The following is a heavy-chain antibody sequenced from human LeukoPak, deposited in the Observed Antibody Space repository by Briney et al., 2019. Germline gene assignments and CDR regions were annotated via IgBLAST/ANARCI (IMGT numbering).Heavy chain of an antibody. CDR1: GLTFSSYW. D-gene: IGHD2-2*01. CDR2: IKQDGSEK. CDR3: AREGIYQLLLN. Sequence: GGSLRLACAASGLTFSSYWMSWVRQAPGKGLEWVANIKQDGSEKYYVDSVNGRFTISRDNAKNSLYLQMNSLRAEVTAVYYCAREGIYQLLLNWGQGTLVTVSS. V-gene: IGHV3-7*01. J-gene: IGHJ4*02.